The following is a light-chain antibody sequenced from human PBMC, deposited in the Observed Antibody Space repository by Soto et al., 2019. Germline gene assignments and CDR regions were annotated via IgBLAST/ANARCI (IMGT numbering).Light chain of an antibody. CDR1: QSVSSH. V-gene: IGKV3-20*01. CDR2: GAS. Sequence: EIVLTQSPGTLSLSPGERATLSCRASQSVSSHLAWYQQRPGQAPRLLIYGASSMSTVIPDRFSGSGSGTDFTLTISRLEPEDFALYYCQQYGNSPPLTFGGGTKVEIK. J-gene: IGKJ4*01. CDR3: QQYGNSPPLT.